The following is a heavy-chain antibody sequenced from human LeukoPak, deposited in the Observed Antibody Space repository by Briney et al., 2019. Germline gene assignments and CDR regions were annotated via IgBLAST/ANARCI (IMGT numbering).Heavy chain of an antibody. Sequence: GGSLRLSCAASGFTFDNYGMNWVRQAPGKGLEWVGRIKSKTDGGTTDYAAPVKGRFTISRDDSKNTLYLQMNSLKTEDTAVYYCTTDRNSGYDFFDYWGQGTPVTVSS. CDR3: TTDRNSGYDFFDY. V-gene: IGHV3-15*01. CDR2: IKSKTDGGTT. J-gene: IGHJ4*02. D-gene: IGHD5-12*01. CDR1: GFTFDNYG.